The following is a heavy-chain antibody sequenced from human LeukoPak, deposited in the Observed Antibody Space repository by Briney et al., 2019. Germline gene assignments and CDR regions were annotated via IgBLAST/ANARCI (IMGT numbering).Heavy chain of an antibody. Sequence: ASVKVSCKASGYTFTGYYMHWVRQAPGQGLEWMGWINPKSGGTNYQRRVTMTRDTSISTAYIELSRLRSDDTAIYYCARVSVGGYYMDVWGEGSTVTISS. CDR1: GYTFTGYY. CDR2: INPKSGGT. J-gene: IGHJ6*03. D-gene: IGHD3-16*01. CDR3: ARVSVGGYYMDV. V-gene: IGHV1-2*02.